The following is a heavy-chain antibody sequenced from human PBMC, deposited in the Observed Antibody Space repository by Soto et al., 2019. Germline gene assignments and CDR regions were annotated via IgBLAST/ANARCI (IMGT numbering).Heavy chain of an antibody. D-gene: IGHD3-10*01. V-gene: IGHV4-30-2*01. CDR3: ARVGTGSGSYRSPPYYFDY. CDR1: GGSISSGGYS. CDR2: IYHSGST. Sequence: QLQLQESGSGLVKPSQTLSLTCAVSGGSISSGGYSWSWIRQPPGKGLEWIGYIYHSGSTYYNPSXXSRVPISVARXXNXFXXKLSSVTAADTAVYYCARVGTGSGSYRSPPYYFDYWGQGTLVTVSS. J-gene: IGHJ4*02.